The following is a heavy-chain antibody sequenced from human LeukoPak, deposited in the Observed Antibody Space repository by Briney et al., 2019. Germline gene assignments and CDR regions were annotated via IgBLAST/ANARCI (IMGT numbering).Heavy chain of an antibody. J-gene: IGHJ4*02. Sequence: GGSLRLSCAASGFTVSSNYMSWVRQAPGKGLEWVSYINSGSSTIYYADSVKGRFTISRDNAMNSLYLQMNSLRAEDTAVYYCARLAAYDRSGFDYWGQGALVTVSS. CDR1: GFTVSSNY. CDR2: INSGSSTI. D-gene: IGHD3-22*01. CDR3: ARLAAYDRSGFDY. V-gene: IGHV3-48*04.